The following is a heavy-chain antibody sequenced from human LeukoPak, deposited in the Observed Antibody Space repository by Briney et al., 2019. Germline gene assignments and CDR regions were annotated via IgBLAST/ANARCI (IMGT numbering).Heavy chain of an antibody. V-gene: IGHV3-30*18. CDR1: GFTFNFYG. Sequence: PGGSLRLSCAAPGFTFNFYGMHWVRQAPGKGLEWVAAISYDGSNKYYADSVRGQFTISRDNSKYTLYLQMNSLRTEDTAVYYCVKDFLEYFYDNSGLDYWGQGTLVTVSS. J-gene: IGHJ4*02. D-gene: IGHD3-22*01. CDR2: ISYDGSNK. CDR3: VKDFLEYFYDNSGLDY.